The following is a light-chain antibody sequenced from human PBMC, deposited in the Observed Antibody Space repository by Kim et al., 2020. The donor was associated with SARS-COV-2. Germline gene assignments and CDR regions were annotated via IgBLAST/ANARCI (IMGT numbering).Light chain of an antibody. CDR3: QQYGNTPQT. CDR2: GVF. Sequence: SPGAGASLSCRASHTVSANYLAWYQQKPGQAPMLLIYGVFNRATGIPDRFSGSGSGTDFTLTISRLEPEDFAVYYCQQYGNTPQTFGGGTKVDIK. CDR1: HTVSANY. J-gene: IGKJ4*01. V-gene: IGKV3-20*01.